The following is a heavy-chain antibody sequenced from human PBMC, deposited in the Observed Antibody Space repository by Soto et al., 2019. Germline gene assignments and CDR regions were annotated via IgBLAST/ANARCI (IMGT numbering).Heavy chain of an antibody. V-gene: IGHV3-30*18. Sequence: GGSLRLSCAASGFTFSSYGMHWVRQAPGKGLEWVAVISYDGSNKYYADSVKGRFTISRDNSKNTLYLQMNSLRAEDTAVYYCAKPSEPFRAPYYFDSWGRGTLVTVSS. CDR1: GFTFSSYG. J-gene: IGHJ4*02. CDR2: ISYDGSNK. D-gene: IGHD1-26*01. CDR3: AKPSEPFRAPYYFDS.